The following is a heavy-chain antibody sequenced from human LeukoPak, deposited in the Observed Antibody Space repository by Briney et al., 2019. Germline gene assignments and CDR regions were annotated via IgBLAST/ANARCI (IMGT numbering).Heavy chain of an antibody. CDR3: ARYRSGLSFDY. D-gene: IGHD6-19*01. V-gene: IGHV3-23*01. Sequence: GGSLRLSCAGSRFTFSSYAMSWVRQAPGKGLQWVSTISGRGTDTYYADSVKGRFIISRDNSNSTLSLQMSSLRAEDTAVYYCARYRSGLSFDYWGQGTLVTVSS. CDR2: ISGRGTDT. CDR1: RFTFSSYA. J-gene: IGHJ4*02.